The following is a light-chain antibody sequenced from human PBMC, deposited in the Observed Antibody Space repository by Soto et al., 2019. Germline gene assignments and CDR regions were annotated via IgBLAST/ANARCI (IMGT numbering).Light chain of an antibody. CDR3: QQYGSSPPRT. Sequence: EIVLTQSPGTLSLSPGERATLSCRASQSVRSSSLAWYQQKPGQAPRLLIYGASSRATGIPDRFSGSGSGTDFTLTISRLEPDDFAVYYCQQYGSSPPRTFGQGTKVEIK. V-gene: IGKV3-20*01. CDR1: QSVRSSS. J-gene: IGKJ1*01. CDR2: GAS.